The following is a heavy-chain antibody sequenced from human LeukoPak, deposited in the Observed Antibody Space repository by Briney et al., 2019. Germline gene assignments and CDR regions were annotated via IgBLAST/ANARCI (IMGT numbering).Heavy chain of an antibody. CDR3: ARQGGGFWYFDL. V-gene: IGHV4-59*08. CDR1: GGSISSYY. CDR2: IYYSGST. J-gene: IGHJ2*01. Sequence: SETLSLTCTVSGGSISSYYWSWIRQPPGKGLEWVGYIYYSGSTNYNPSLKSRVTISVDTSKNQFSLKLSSVTAADTAVYYCARQGGGFWYFDLWGRGTLVSVSS. D-gene: IGHD6-25*01.